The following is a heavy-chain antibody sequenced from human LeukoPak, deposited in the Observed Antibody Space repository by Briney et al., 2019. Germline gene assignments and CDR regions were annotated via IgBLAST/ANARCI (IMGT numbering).Heavy chain of an antibody. CDR1: GFTFSSYS. CDR2: ISSSSSYI. V-gene: IGHV3-21*01. J-gene: IGHJ6*02. Sequence: GGSLRLSCAASGFTFSSYSMNWVRQAPGKGVVWVSSISSSSSYIYYADSVKGRFTISRDNAKNSLYLQMNSLRAEDTAVYYCARTADYYYGMDVWGQGTTVTVSS. CDR3: ARTADYYYGMDV. D-gene: IGHD5-18*01.